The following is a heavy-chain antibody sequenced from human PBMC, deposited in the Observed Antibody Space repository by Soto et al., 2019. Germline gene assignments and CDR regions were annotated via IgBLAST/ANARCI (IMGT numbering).Heavy chain of an antibody. V-gene: IGHV3-30*18. CDR2: ISYDGSNK. Sequence: QVQLVESGGGVVQPGRSLRLSCAASGFTFSSYGMHWVRQAPGKGLEWVAVISYDGSNKYYADSVKGRSTISRDNSKNTLYLQMNSLRAEDTAVYYCAKDTGYYYGSGMDVWGQGTTVTVSS. CDR3: AKDTGYYYGSGMDV. CDR1: GFTFSSYG. D-gene: IGHD3-10*01. J-gene: IGHJ6*02.